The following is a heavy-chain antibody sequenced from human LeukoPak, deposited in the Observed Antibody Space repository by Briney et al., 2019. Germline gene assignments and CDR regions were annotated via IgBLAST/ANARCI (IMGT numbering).Heavy chain of an antibody. Sequence: GGSLRLSCAASGFTFSSYGMHWVRQAPGKGLELVAFIRYDGSNKYYGDSVKGRFTISRDNSKNTLYLQMNSLRAEDTAVYYCATDQGYYTSGSYYLDYWGQGTLVTVSP. V-gene: IGHV3-30*02. CDR3: ATDQGYYTSGSYYLDY. D-gene: IGHD3-10*01. J-gene: IGHJ4*02. CDR2: IRYDGSNK. CDR1: GFTFSSYG.